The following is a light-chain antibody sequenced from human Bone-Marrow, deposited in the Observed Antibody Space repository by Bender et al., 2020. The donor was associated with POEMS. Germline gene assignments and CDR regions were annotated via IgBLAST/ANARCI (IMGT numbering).Light chain of an antibody. CDR2: EGS. V-gene: IGLV2-14*02. Sequence: QSALTQPASVSGSPGQSITISCTGPYSDVGSWNLVSWYQQHPGKAPKRMIYEGSKRPSGISNRFSGSKSANTASLIISGLQGDDEATYFCGSYTSTGSYVFGSGTRVTVL. CDR3: GSYTSTGSYV. CDR1: YSDVGSWNL. J-gene: IGLJ1*01.